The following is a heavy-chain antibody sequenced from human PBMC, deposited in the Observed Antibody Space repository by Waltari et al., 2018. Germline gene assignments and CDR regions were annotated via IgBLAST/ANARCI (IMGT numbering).Heavy chain of an antibody. V-gene: IGHV1-69*14. CDR3: ALYYYGSGSYYDRYYFDY. CDR1: GGPFSSYA. Sequence: QVQLVQSGAEVQKPGSSVKVSCQASGGPFSSYAISVVRQAPGQGLEWMGGIITIFGTANYAQKFQGRVTITADKSTSTAYMELSSLRSEDTAVYYCALYYYGSGSYYDRYYFDYWGQGTLVTVSS. J-gene: IGHJ4*02. CDR2: IITIFGTA. D-gene: IGHD3-10*01.